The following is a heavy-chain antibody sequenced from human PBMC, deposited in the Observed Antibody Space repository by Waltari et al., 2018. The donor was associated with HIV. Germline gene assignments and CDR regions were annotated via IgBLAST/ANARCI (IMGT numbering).Heavy chain of an antibody. V-gene: IGHV5-51*01. CDR1: GNNFAGYW. CDR3: ARRKGDYRTAFDI. CDR2: IYPGDSDA. J-gene: IGHJ3*02. D-gene: IGHD4-17*01. Sequence: EEKLVQSGAEVKEPGESLKISCKSLGNNFAGYWVGWVRQMPGKGLEWMGVIYPGDSDAAYSPSFQGRVIMSTDSSISTVYLQWSSLRASDTAMYYCARRKGDYRTAFDIWGQGTMVTASS.